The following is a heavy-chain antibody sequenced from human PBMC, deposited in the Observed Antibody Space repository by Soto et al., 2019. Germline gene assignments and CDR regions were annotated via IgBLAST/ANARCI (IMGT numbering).Heavy chain of an antibody. V-gene: IGHV4-4*02. CDR3: ASRDPGTSVDY. Sequence: LSLTCAVSGGSFTSNNWWTWVRQPPGQGLEWIGEIYRTGSTNYNPSLKSRVTISLDKSENQFSLKVTSLTAADTAVYYCASRDPGTSVDYWGQGALVTVSS. CDR2: IYRTGST. D-gene: IGHD1-7*01. CDR1: GGSFTSNNW. J-gene: IGHJ4*02.